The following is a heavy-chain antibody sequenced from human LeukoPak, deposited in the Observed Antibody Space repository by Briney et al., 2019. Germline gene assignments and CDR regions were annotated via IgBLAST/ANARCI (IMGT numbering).Heavy chain of an antibody. V-gene: IGHV4-59*08. D-gene: IGHD3-10*02. CDR1: GGSVSGYY. CDR2: IYHTGHT. CDR3: TRHPFMSPFVY. Sequence: SETLSLTCTVSGGSVSGYYWSWIRQPPGGGLEWIGYIYHTGHTHYNASLQGRVTMSMDTSQTQISLRMSSMTAADTAVYYCTRHPFMSPFVYWGQGTLVTVSS. J-gene: IGHJ4*02.